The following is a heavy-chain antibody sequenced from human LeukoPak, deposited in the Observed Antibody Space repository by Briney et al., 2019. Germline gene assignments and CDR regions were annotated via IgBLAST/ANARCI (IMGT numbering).Heavy chain of an antibody. CDR1: GFTFSSYG. J-gene: IGHJ4*02. Sequence: GGSLRLSCAAFGFTFSSYGMHWVRQAPGKGLEWVAVIWYDGSNKYYADSVKGRFTISRDNSKNTLYLQMNSLRAEDTAVYYCARQDRGYAIDYWGQGTLVTVSS. V-gene: IGHV3-33*01. CDR3: ARQDRGYAIDY. CDR2: IWYDGSNK. D-gene: IGHD1-1*01.